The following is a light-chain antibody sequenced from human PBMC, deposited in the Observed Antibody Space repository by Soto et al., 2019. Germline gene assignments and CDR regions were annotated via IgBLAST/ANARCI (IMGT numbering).Light chain of an antibody. CDR1: QSVSSS. CDR2: GAS. J-gene: IGKJ1*01. Sequence: EIVMTQSPATLSVSPGERATLSCRASQSVSSSLAWYQQKPGQAPRLLIYGASTRATGIPARFSGSGSETEFTLTISSLQSEDSAVYYCQQYNNWWTFGQGTMMEIK. CDR3: QQYNNWWT. V-gene: IGKV3-15*01.